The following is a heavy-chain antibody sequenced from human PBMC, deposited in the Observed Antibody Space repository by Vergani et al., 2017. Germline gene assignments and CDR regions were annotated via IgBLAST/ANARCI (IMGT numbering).Heavy chain of an antibody. CDR2: SKPNTEAGTT. V-gene: IGHV3-15*05. J-gene: IGHJ4*02. D-gene: IGHD3-22*01. CDR1: GFDFSQAW. CDR3: GDSSYANSFDF. Sequence: EVRLVESGGGLVKPGGSLRLSCQVSGFDFSQAWMNLGRQSPGKGLEYIGRSKPNTEAGTTHYNAAMKGRVTISRKDSKSVLFLEMTNLEPADPYVYYCGDSSYANSFDFWGQGSLVTVSS.